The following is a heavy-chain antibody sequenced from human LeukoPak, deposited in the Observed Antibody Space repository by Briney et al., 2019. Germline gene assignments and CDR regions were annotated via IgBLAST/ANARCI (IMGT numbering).Heavy chain of an antibody. CDR2: IYSGGST. CDR3: AKMAEMYYFDY. Sequence: GGSLRLSCAASGFTVSSNYMSWVRQAPGKGLEWVSVIYSGGSTYYADSVKGRFTISRDNSKNTLYLQMNSLRAEDTAVYYCAKMAEMYYFDYWCQGTLVTVSS. J-gene: IGHJ4*02. CDR1: GFTVSSNY. V-gene: IGHV3-66*01. D-gene: IGHD5-24*01.